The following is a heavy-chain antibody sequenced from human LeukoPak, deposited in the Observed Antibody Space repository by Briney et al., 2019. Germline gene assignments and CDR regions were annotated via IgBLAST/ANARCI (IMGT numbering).Heavy chain of an antibody. V-gene: IGHV4-59*11. CDR2: IYYSGST. CDR1: GGSISSHY. J-gene: IGHJ5*02. Sequence: PSEALSLTCTVSGGSISSHYWSWIRQPPGKRLEWIGYIYYSGSTNYNPSLKSRVTISVDTSKNQFSLKLSSVTAADTAVYYCARGYCSSTSCYMDWFDPWGQGTLVTVSS. D-gene: IGHD2-2*02. CDR3: ARGYCSSTSCYMDWFDP.